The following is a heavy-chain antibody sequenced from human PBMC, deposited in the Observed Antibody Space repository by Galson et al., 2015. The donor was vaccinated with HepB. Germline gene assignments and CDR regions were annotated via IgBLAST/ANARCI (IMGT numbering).Heavy chain of an antibody. D-gene: IGHD3-9*01. CDR3: ARVLRYFDWLLSEP. CDR1: GFTFSSYS. V-gene: IGHV3-48*01. CDR2: ISSSSSTI. Sequence: SLRLSCAASGFTFSSYSMNWVRQAPGKGLEWVSYISSSSSTIYYADSVKGRFTISRDNAKNSLYLQMNSLRAEDTAVYYCARVLRYFDWLLSEPWGQGTLVTVSS. J-gene: IGHJ5*02.